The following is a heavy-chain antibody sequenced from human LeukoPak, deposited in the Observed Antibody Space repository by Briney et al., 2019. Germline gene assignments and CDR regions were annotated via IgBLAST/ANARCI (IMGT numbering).Heavy chain of an antibody. Sequence: PSEILSLTCTVSGDSVRSYYWSWIRQPPGQGLEWLGHINDRGSTNYNPSLQGRVTISIDTSKNQFSLKVNFVTAADTAVYYCVRDSRYGSGWFEDGLDFWGQGTTVTVSS. V-gene: IGHV4-59*02. CDR1: GDSVRSYY. J-gene: IGHJ6*02. CDR2: INDRGST. D-gene: IGHD6-13*01. CDR3: VRDSRYGSGWFEDGLDF.